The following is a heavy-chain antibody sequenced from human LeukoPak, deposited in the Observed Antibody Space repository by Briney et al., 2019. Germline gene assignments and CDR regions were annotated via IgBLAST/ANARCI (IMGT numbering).Heavy chain of an antibody. Sequence: PSQTLSLTCTVSGGSISSGGYHWSWIRQHPGKGLEWIGYTYYSGSTYYNPSLKSRVIISVDTSKNQFSLKLSSVTAADTAVYYCARDGHYGSGSFDYWGQGILVTVSS. J-gene: IGHJ4*02. CDR3: ARDGHYGSGSFDY. V-gene: IGHV4-31*03. D-gene: IGHD3-10*01. CDR2: TYYSGST. CDR1: GGSISSGGYH.